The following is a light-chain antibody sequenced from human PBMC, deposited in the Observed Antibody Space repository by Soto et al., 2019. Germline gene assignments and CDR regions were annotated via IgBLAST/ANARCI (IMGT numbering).Light chain of an antibody. CDR1: NIGSKS. CDR2: DDS. V-gene: IGLV3-21*02. Sequence: SYELTQPPSVSVAPGQTARITCGGNNIGSKSVHWYQQKPGQAPVLVVYDDSDRPSGIPDRFSGSKSGNTASLTISGLQAEDEADYYCCLYAVTFYVFGTGTKLTVL. CDR3: CLYAVTFYV. J-gene: IGLJ1*01.